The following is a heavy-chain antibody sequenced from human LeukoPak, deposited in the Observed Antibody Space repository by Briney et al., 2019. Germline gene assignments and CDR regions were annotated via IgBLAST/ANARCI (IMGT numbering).Heavy chain of an antibody. CDR1: GGSISSSSYY. V-gene: IGHV4-39*01. J-gene: IGHJ4*02. Sequence: PSETLCLTCTVSGGSISSSSYYWGWLRQPPGKGREWTGSIYYSGSTYYNPSLKSRVTISVDTSKSQFSLKLSSVTAADTAVYYCARREQWLVLARWGQGTLVTVSS. CDR3: ARREQWLVLAR. CDR2: IYYSGST. D-gene: IGHD6-19*01.